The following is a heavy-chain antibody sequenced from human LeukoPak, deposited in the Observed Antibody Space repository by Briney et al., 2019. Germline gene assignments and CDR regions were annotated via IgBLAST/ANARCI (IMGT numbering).Heavy chain of an antibody. J-gene: IGHJ4*02. D-gene: IGHD3-3*01. CDR3: AINFRSAYYFFDF. V-gene: IGHV3-53*01. Sequence: GGSLRLSCAASGFTFSSNYMSWVRQAPGKGLEWVSVIYSGGRTYYTDSVKGRFTISRDNSKNALYLQMNRLRAEDTAVHFCAINFRSAYYFFDFWGQGILVTVSS. CDR1: GFTFSSNY. CDR2: IYSGGRT.